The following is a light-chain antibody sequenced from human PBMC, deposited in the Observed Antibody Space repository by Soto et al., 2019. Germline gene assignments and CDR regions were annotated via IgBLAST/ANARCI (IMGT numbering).Light chain of an antibody. Sequence: DIQMTPSHSTLSASVLYIVNITFRASQSISSWLALYQQKPGKAPKLLIYDASSLESGVPSRFSGSGSGTEFTLTITSLQPDDFATYYCQKYNSYPWKFGQGTKVAIK. V-gene: IGKV1-5*01. J-gene: IGKJ1*01. CDR1: QSISSW. CDR2: DAS. CDR3: QKYNSYPWK.